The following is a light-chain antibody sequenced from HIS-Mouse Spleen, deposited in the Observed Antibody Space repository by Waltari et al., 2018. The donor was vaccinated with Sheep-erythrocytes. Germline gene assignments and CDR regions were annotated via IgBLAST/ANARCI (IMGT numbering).Light chain of an antibody. CDR3: CSYAGSYTVV. J-gene: IGLJ2*01. V-gene: IGLV2-11*01. CDR1: SRDVGGYHY. CDR2: DVS. Sequence: QSALTQPRSVSGSPGQSVTISCTGPSRDVGGYHYVPWDQQHPGKAPKLMIYDVSKRPSGVPDRFSGSKSGNTASLTISGLQAEDEADYYCCSYAGSYTVVFGGGTKLTVL.